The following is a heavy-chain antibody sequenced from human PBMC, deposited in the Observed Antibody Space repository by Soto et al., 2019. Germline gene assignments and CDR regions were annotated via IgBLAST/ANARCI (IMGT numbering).Heavy chain of an antibody. Sequence: PGGSLRLSCAVSGFTFNSYSMNWVRQAPGKGLEWVSSISSSGSYIYYADSVKGRFTISRDNAKNSLYLQMNSLRAEDTAVYYCARAYDFWTASVWGQGTTVTVSS. V-gene: IGHV3-21*01. CDR2: ISSSGSYI. CDR3: ARAYDFWTASV. D-gene: IGHD3-3*01. J-gene: IGHJ6*02. CDR1: GFTFNSYS.